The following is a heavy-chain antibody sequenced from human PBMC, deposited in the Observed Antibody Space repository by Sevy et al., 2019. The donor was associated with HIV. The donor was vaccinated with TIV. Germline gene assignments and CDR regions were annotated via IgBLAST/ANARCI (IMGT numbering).Heavy chain of an antibody. V-gene: IGHV3-48*03. CDR2: ISSSGSTI. Sequence: GGSLRLSCAASGFTFSSYEMNWVRQAPGKGLEWVSYISSSGSTIYYADPVKGRFTISRDNAKNSRYLQMNGLRAEDTAVYYCARQFMTWDAFDIWGQGTMVTVSS. D-gene: IGHD3-16*01. CDR1: GFTFSSYE. CDR3: ARQFMTWDAFDI. J-gene: IGHJ3*02.